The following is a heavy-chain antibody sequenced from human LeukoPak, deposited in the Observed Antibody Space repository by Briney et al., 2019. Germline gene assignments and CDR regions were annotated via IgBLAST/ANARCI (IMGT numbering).Heavy chain of an antibody. V-gene: IGHV4-61*02. J-gene: IGHJ4*02. D-gene: IGHD5-24*01. CDR1: GGSISSGSYY. CDR3: ARDGGDPYNAADY. CDR2: IYTSGST. Sequence: SQTLSLTCTVSGGSISSGSYYWSWIRQPAGKGLEWIGRIYTSGSTNYNPSLKSRVTISVDTSKNQFSLKLSSVTAADTAVYYCARDGGDPYNAADYWGQGTLVTVSS.